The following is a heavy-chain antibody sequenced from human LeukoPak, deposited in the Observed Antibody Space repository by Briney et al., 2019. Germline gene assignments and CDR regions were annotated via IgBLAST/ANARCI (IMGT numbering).Heavy chain of an antibody. Sequence: PGESLKLSCAASGFTFSGSAMHWVRQASGKGLEWVGRIRSKANSYATAYAASVKGRFTISRDESKNTAYLQVNSLKTEDTAVYYCTRRARDDSSGYYSTWGQGTLVTVSS. CDR3: TRRARDDSSGYYST. CDR2: IRSKANSYAT. V-gene: IGHV3-73*01. J-gene: IGHJ5*02. CDR1: GFTFSGSA. D-gene: IGHD3-22*01.